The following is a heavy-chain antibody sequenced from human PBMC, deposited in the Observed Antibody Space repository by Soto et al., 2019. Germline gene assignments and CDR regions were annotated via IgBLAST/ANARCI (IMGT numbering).Heavy chain of an antibody. D-gene: IGHD3-10*01. Sequence: QVQLVESGGGVVQPGRSLRLSCAASGFTFSSYAMHWVRQAPGKGLEWVAVISYDGSNKYYADSVKGRFTISRDNSKNTLYLQMNSLRAEDTAVYYCARDTSYYYGSGSYYSGNNWFDPWGQGTLVTVSS. J-gene: IGHJ5*02. CDR3: ARDTSYYYGSGSYYSGNNWFDP. CDR2: ISYDGSNK. V-gene: IGHV3-30-3*01. CDR1: GFTFSSYA.